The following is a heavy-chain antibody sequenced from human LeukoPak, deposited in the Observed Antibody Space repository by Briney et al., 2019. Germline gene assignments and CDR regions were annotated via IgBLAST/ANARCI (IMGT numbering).Heavy chain of an antibody. V-gene: IGHV1-2*02. CDR1: GYIFTGYY. D-gene: IGHD2-15*01. CDR3: ARGVVACPN. J-gene: IGHJ4*02. Sequence: ASVKVSCKASGYIFTGYYMHWVRQAPGQGLEWMGWINTKTGATNIAQKFQGRVTMTRDTSVNTAYIEMSRLTSDDTAVYFCARGVVACPNWGQGTLVTVSS. CDR2: INTKTGAT.